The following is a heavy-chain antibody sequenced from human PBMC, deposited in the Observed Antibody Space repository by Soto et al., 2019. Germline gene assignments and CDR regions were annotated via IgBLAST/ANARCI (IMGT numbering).Heavy chain of an antibody. V-gene: IGHV3-23*01. CDR2: IGGGGADT. CDR1: GFTFSDYA. D-gene: IGHD3-10*01. Sequence: DVQLLESGGGLVQPGGSLRLSCAASGFTFSDYAMTWVRQAPGKGLEWVSGIGGGGADTYYADSVNGRFTISRDNSKNTLYLQMNSLRAEDTAVYYCAKDAVPYNAQWDWFDPWCQGTLVTVSS. CDR3: AKDAVPYNAQWDWFDP. J-gene: IGHJ5*02.